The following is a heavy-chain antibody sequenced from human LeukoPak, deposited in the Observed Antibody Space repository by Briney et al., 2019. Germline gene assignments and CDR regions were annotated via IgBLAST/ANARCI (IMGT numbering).Heavy chain of an antibody. D-gene: IGHD6-19*01. Sequence: GGSLRLSCAASGFTFSSYSMNWVRQAPGKGLEWVSSIGTSSSYIYYADSVKGRFTISRDNAKNSLYLQMSSLRAEDTAVYYCARAIAVAGTDWYFDLWGRGTLVTVSS. CDR2: IGTSSSYI. CDR1: GFTFSSYS. V-gene: IGHV3-21*01. CDR3: ARAIAVAGTDWYFDL. J-gene: IGHJ2*01.